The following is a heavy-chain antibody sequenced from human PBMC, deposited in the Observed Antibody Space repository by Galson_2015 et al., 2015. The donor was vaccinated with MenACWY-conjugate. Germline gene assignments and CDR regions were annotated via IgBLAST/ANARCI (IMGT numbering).Heavy chain of an antibody. CDR1: GFSFTTSG. Sequence: SLRLSCAASGFSFTTSGMTWVRQAPGKGLEWVSSITGTSTYIHYADSVKGRFTISRDNARNSVSLQMNSLTAEDTAIFYCARGIYAGTRTYYYMDFWGKGTTVTVS. V-gene: IGHV3-21*01. J-gene: IGHJ6*03. D-gene: IGHD6-13*01. CDR3: ARGIYAGTRTYYYMDF. CDR2: ITGTSTYI.